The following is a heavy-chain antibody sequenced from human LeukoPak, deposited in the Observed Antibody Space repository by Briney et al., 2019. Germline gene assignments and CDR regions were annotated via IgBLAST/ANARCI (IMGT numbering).Heavy chain of an antibody. D-gene: IGHD2-8*02. J-gene: IGHJ4*02. CDR1: GFTFSSYE. CDR2: ITSSGSTI. V-gene: IGHV3-48*03. CDR3: ARRVGSTGLDY. Sequence: PAGSLRLSLAASGFTFSSYEFNWVPHAPGNGPEWVSYITSSGSTIYYAASVKGRFTISRDNAKTSLYLQMNSLRAEDTAVYYCARRVGSTGLDYWGEGSLVTASS.